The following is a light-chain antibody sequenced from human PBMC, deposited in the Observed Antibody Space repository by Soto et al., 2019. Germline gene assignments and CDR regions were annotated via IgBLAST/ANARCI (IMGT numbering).Light chain of an antibody. CDR3: QQYAASPTT. V-gene: IGKV3-20*01. Sequence: EIVVTQSPGTLSLSAGERATLSCRTSQSVGNAFITWYQHKPGQAPRFLIYGTSGRATGTPDRFSGSGSGTDFTLTISRLEPEDFAVYYCQQYAASPTTFGQGTKVELK. CDR1: QSVGNAF. J-gene: IGKJ1*01. CDR2: GTS.